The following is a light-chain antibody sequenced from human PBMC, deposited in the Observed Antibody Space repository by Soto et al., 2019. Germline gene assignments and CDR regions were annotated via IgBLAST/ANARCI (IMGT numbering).Light chain of an antibody. CDR3: QQATSFPLT. J-gene: IGKJ4*01. V-gene: IGKV1-12*01. Sequence: DIQMTQSPSSVSASVGDRVTITCRASQDIGNSLAWYQKKPGKAPILLIYTASGLQSGVPSRFSGGGSGTDLTLSISGLQPDDFATYYCQQATSFPLTFGGWTKV. CDR1: QDIGNS. CDR2: TAS.